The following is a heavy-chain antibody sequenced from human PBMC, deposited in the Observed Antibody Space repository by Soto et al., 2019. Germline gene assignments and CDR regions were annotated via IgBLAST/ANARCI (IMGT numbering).Heavy chain of an antibody. Sequence: QVQLVQSGAEVKKPGASVKVSCKASGYTFTSYGISWVRQAPGQGLEWMGWISAYNGNTNNAQKLQGRVTMTTDTSTSTAYMELRSLRSDDTAVYYCAREEDRWLVRSYYYYGMDVWGQGTTVTVSS. CDR3: AREEDRWLVRSYYYYGMDV. J-gene: IGHJ6*02. CDR1: GYTFTSYG. CDR2: ISAYNGNT. V-gene: IGHV1-18*01. D-gene: IGHD6-19*01.